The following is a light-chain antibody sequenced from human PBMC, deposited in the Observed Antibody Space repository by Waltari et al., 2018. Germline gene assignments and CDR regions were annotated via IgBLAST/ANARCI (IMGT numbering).Light chain of an antibody. Sequence: QAGLTQPPSVSQCLRQTATLTSTGDSNPVAKQVAAWVRHHQGHPPRLVSYMNNDRPSGISERLSGSRSGNTASLTITGLQPEDEADYYCSTWDSSLNAWVFGGGTKLTVL. V-gene: IGLV10-54*01. J-gene: IGLJ3*02. CDR2: MNN. CDR3: STWDSSLNAWV. CDR1: SNPVAKQV.